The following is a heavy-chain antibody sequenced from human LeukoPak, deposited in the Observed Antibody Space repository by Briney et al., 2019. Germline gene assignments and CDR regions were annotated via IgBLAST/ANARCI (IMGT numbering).Heavy chain of an antibody. Sequence: GGSLRLSCAASGFTFSAYAMSWVRQVPGKGLEWVSAISASGGSTYYADSVKGRVTISRDNSKNTLYLQMNSLRGEDTAVYYCAKEPREYCSSTSCPNWFDPWGPGTLVTVSS. CDR1: GFTFSAYA. CDR3: AKEPREYCSSTSCPNWFDP. CDR2: ISASGGST. D-gene: IGHD2-2*01. J-gene: IGHJ5*02. V-gene: IGHV3-23*01.